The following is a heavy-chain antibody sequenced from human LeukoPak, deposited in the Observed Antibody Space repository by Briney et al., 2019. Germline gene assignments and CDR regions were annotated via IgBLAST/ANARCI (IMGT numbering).Heavy chain of an antibody. CDR1: GGSVSSGTYY. CDR2: IYYSGST. CDR3: ARNYGDSLYYFDY. D-gene: IGHD4-17*01. J-gene: IGHJ4*02. Sequence: SETLSLTCTVSGGSVSSGTYYWSWLRQPPGKGLGWIGYIYYSGSTNYSPSLKSRVTISADTSKNQFSLQLTSVTVADTAVYYCARNYGDSLYYFDYWGQGTLVTVSS. V-gene: IGHV4-61*01.